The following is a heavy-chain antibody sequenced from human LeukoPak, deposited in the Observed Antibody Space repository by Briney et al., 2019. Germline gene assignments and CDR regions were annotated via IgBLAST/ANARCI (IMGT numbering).Heavy chain of an antibody. V-gene: IGHV4-39*01. CDR2: IYYSGST. CDR1: GGSISSRSYY. CDR3: GRHNSYIYYYMDV. Sequence: PSETLSLTCTVSGGSISSRSYYWGWIRQSPGKGLEWIGSIYYSGSTYYNPSLKSRVTISVDTSKNQFSLKLSSVTAADTAVYYCGRHNSYIYYYMDVWGKGTTVTVSS. D-gene: IGHD1-26*01. J-gene: IGHJ6*03.